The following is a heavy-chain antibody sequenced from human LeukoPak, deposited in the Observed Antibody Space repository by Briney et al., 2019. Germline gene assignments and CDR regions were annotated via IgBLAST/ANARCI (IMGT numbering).Heavy chain of an antibody. CDR2: ISSSSSTI. V-gene: IGHV3-48*01. CDR3: ARGAAAGGGYYYYYMDV. D-gene: IGHD6-13*01. CDR1: GFTFSSYS. J-gene: IGHJ6*03. Sequence: GGSLRLSCAASGFTFSSYSMNWVRQAPGKGLEWVSYISSSSSTIYYADSVKGRFTISRDNAKNSLYLQMNSLRAEDTAVYYCARGAAAGGGYYYYYMDVWGKGTTVTVSS.